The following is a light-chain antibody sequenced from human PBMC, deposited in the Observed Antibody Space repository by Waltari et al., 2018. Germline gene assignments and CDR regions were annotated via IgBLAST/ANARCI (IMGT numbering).Light chain of an antibody. CDR1: QSVLYTSDSKNY. J-gene: IGKJ2*01. V-gene: IGKV4-1*01. CDR3: QQYYTTPFT. CDR2: WAS. Sequence: DFVMTQSPDSLTVSLGERATINCKSSQSVLYTSDSKNYLAWYQQIPGQPPKLLIYWASIRASGVPGRFSGSGSGTDFTLTISSLQAEDVALYYCQQYYTTPFTFGQGTTLEIK.